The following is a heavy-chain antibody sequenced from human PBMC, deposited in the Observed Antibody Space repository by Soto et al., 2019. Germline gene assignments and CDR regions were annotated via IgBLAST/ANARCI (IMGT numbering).Heavy chain of an antibody. J-gene: IGHJ6*03. D-gene: IGHD3-16*01. Sequence: DVQLLESGGGLAQRGGSLRLPCAASGFSFSTYGMTWVRQAPGKGLEWVSYGGSGGSTYYADSVKGRFTISRDNSKNTLYLQMNSLRAEDTAVYYCVKFRGRAYHYYYMDVWGIGTTVTVSS. V-gene: IGHV3-23*01. CDR2: GGSGGST. CDR1: GFSFSTYG. CDR3: VKFRGRAYHYYYMDV.